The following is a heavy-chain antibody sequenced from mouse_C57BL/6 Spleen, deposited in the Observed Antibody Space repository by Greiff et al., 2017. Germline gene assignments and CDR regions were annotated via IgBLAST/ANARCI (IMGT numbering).Heavy chain of an antibody. CDR1: GYAFTNYL. J-gene: IGHJ2*01. Sequence: QVQLQQSGAELVRPGTSVKVSCKAYGYAFTNYLIEWVKQRPGQGLEWIGVINPGSGGTNYNEKFKGKATLTADKSSSTAYMQLSSLTSEDSAVYFCARSITTVAYFDYWGQGTTLTVSS. D-gene: IGHD1-1*01. CDR2: INPGSGGT. CDR3: ARSITTVAYFDY. V-gene: IGHV1-54*01.